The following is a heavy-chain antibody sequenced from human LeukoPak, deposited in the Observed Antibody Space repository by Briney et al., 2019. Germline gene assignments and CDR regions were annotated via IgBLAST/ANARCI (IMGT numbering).Heavy chain of an antibody. CDR1: GFTFITYV. Sequence: GGPLRLSCAASGFTFITYVMHWVRQAPGKGLEWVAVIWYDGSNKYYADSVKGRFTTSRDNSKNTLYLQMNSLRAEDTAVFYCARGRRRDANTFDAFDIWGQGTMVTVSS. J-gene: IGHJ3*02. CDR2: IWYDGSNK. D-gene: IGHD5-24*01. V-gene: IGHV3-33*01. CDR3: ARGRRRDANTFDAFDI.